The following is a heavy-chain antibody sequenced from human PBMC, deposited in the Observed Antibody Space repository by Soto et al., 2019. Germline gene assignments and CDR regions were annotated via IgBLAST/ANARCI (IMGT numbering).Heavy chain of an antibody. CDR3: VRDQYYYDSSGSNYYYYYGMDV. J-gene: IGHJ6*02. V-gene: IGHV3-53*02. Sequence: EVQLVETGGGLIQPGGSLRLSCAASGFTVSSNYMSWVRQAPGKGLEWVSVIYSGGSTYYADSVKGRFTISRDNSKNTLYLQMNSLRAEDTAVYYCVRDQYYYDSSGSNYYYYYGMDVWGQGTTVTVSS. CDR1: GFTVSSNY. CDR2: IYSGGST. D-gene: IGHD3-22*01.